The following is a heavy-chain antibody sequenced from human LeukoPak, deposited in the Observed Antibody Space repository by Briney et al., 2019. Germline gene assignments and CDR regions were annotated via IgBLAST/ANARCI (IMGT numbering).Heavy chain of an antibody. J-gene: IGHJ5*02. D-gene: IGHD6-19*01. V-gene: IGHV1-24*01. Sequence: ASVTVSCKVSGYTLTELSMHWVRQAPGKGLEWMGGFDPEDGETIYAQKFQGRVTMTEDTSTDAAYMELSSLRSEDTAVYYCATGLSQGWFDPWGQGTLVTVSS. CDR3: ATGLSQGWFDP. CDR1: GYTLTELS. CDR2: FDPEDGET.